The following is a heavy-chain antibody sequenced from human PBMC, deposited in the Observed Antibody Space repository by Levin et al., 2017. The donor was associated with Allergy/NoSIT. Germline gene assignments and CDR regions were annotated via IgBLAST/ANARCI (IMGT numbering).Heavy chain of an antibody. CDR2: IYHTGST. CDR1: ASSISSDFY. CDR3: ARVYPCSGPTCFTDWFFDL. V-gene: IGHV4-38-2*02. D-gene: IGHD2-2*02. J-gene: IGHJ2*01. Sequence: SETLSLTCTVSASSISSDFYWGWVRQPPGKGLEWIGTIYHTGSTNYNPSLKSRVILSVDTSKNQFSLKMSSVTAADTAVYYCARVYPCSGPTCFTDWFFDLWGRGTLVTVSS.